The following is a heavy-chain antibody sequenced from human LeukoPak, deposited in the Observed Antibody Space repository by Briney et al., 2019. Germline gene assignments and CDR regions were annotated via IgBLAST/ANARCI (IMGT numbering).Heavy chain of an antibody. CDR2: IVVGGGNT. J-gene: IGHJ4*02. CDR1: GFTFTSSA. CDR3: AVADYYDSSGYYY. Sequence: SEKVSCKASGFTFTSSAMQWVRQARGQRLEWIGWIVVGGGNTNYAQKFQERVTITRDMSTSTAYMELSSLRSEDTAVYYCAVADYYDSSGYYYWGQGTLVTVSS. V-gene: IGHV1-58*02. D-gene: IGHD3-22*01.